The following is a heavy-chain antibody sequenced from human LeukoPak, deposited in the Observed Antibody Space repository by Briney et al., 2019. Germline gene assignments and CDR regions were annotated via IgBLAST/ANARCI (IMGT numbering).Heavy chain of an antibody. Sequence: SETLSLTCTVSGGSISSIYSYRGWIRQPPGKGLEWIGSMYYSGRTYYNPSLKSRVTISVDTSKNQFSLKLSSVTAADTAVYYCARVQYYYGSGSYTLFDYWGQGTLVTVSS. D-gene: IGHD3-10*01. CDR2: MYYSGRT. CDR3: ARVQYYYGSGSYTLFDY. CDR1: GGSISSIYSY. V-gene: IGHV4-39*07. J-gene: IGHJ4*02.